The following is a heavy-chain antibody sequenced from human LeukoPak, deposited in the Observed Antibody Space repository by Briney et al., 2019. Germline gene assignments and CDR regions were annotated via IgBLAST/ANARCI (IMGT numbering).Heavy chain of an antibody. CDR2: IDARSGIT. J-gene: IGHJ6*02. CDR3: AKDDLSGSYYYYYGMDV. CDR1: GFTFTIFG. D-gene: IGHD1-26*01. V-gene: IGHV3-23*01. Sequence: PGGSLRHSCAASGFTFTIFGLNWVRQAPGKGPEWVSYIDARSGITYYADSVKGRFTISRDNSKNTLYLQMNSLRAEDTAVYYCAKDDLSGSYYYYYGMDVWGQGTTVTVSS.